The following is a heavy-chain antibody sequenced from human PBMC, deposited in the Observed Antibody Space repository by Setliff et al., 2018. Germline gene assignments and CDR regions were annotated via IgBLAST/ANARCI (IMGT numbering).Heavy chain of an antibody. CDR2: FDPEDGET. CDR3: ATASGSSGYLAPYAFDI. D-gene: IGHD3-22*01. CDR1: GYTLTELS. V-gene: IGHV1-24*01. J-gene: IGHJ3*02. Sequence: ASVKVSCKVSGYTLTELSMHWVRQAPGKGLEWMGGFDPEDGETIYAQKFQGRVTMTEDTSTDTAYMELGSLRSEDTAVYYCATASGSSGYLAPYAFDIWGQGTMVTVSS.